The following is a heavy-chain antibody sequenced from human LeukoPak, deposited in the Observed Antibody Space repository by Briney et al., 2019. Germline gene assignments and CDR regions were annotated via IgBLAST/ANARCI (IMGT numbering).Heavy chain of an antibody. Sequence: GGALRLSCAASGFTFSHYWMSWGRQAPGKGLEWVANMKEDRKYYVDSVKGRFTISRDNAKNSLYLQMNSLRAEDTAVYYCARDGVSFDLWGQGVLVTVSS. CDR1: GFTFSHYW. D-gene: IGHD2-8*01. V-gene: IGHV3-7*01. J-gene: IGHJ4*02. CDR3: ARDGVSFDL. CDR2: MKEDRK.